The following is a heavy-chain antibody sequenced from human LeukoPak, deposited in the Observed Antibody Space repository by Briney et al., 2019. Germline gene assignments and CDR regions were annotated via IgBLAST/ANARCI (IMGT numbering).Heavy chain of an antibody. CDR3: ARDRNDFWVGAFDI. CDR2: IYYSGST. CDR1: GGSISSSGYY. D-gene: IGHD3-3*01. Sequence: SETLSLTCTVSGGSISSSGYYWGWIRQPPGKGLEWIGYIYYSGSTNYNPSLKSRVTISVDTSKNQFSLKLSSVTAADTAVYYCARDRNDFWVGAFDIWGQGTMVTVSS. V-gene: IGHV4-61*08. J-gene: IGHJ3*02.